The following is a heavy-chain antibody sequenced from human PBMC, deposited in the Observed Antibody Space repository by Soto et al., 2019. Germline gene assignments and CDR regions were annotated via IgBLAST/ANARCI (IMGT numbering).Heavy chain of an antibody. J-gene: IGHJ3*02. D-gene: IGHD5-12*01. Sequence: QVQLVQSGAEVKKPGASVKVSCKASGYTFTSYAISWVRQAPGQGLEWMGGIIPIFGTANYAQKFQGRVTITADESTSTAYMELSSLRSEDTAVYYCARLRDGYHSGPDAFDIWGQGTMVTVSS. CDR1: GYTFTSYA. V-gene: IGHV1-69*01. CDR2: IIPIFGTA. CDR3: ARLRDGYHSGPDAFDI.